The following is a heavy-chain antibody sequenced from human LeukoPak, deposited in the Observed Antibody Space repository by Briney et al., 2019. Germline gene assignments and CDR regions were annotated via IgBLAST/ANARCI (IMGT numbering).Heavy chain of an antibody. J-gene: IGHJ4*02. CDR1: GFTFSTYS. Sequence: GGSLRLSCAASGFTFSTYSMNWVRQAPGKGLEWVANIKQDGSEKYYVDSVRGRFTISRDNAKNSLYLQMNSLRAEDTAVYYCARDPTTVTTAGAYDYWGQGTLVTVSS. D-gene: IGHD4-17*01. CDR2: IKQDGSEK. V-gene: IGHV3-7*01. CDR3: ARDPTTVTTAGAYDY.